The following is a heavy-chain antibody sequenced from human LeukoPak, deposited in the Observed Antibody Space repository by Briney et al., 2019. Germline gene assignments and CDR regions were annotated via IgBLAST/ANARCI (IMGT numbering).Heavy chain of an antibody. CDR2: IKQDGSEK. CDR1: GFIFSSYW. D-gene: IGHD6-25*01. J-gene: IGHJ4*02. V-gene: IGHV3-7*03. Sequence: PEGSLRLSCAASGFIFSSYWMSWVRQAPGKGLEWVANIKQDGSEKYYVDSVKGRFTISRDNAKNSLYLQMNSLRAEDTALYHCARESEQRGFDYWGQGTLVTVSS. CDR3: ARESEQRGFDY.